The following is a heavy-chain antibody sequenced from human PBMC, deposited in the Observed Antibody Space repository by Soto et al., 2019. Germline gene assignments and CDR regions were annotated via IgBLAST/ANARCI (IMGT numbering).Heavy chain of an antibody. CDR1: GFTVSNNY. CDR3: ARGSNSLDY. V-gene: IGHV3-53*02. D-gene: IGHD6-6*01. J-gene: IGHJ4*02. Sequence: EVQLVETGGGLIQPGGSLRLSCAASGFTVSNNYMSWVRQAPGKGLEWVSIIYSGDSTFYADSVKGRFTISGDNSKNTLYLQMNSLRAEDTAVYYCARGSNSLDYWGQGTLVTVSS. CDR2: IYSGDST.